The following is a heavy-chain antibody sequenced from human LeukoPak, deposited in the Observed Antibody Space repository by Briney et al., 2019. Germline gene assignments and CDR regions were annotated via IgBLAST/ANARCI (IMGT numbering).Heavy chain of an antibody. J-gene: IGHJ4*02. CDR1: GFTFSSYA. D-gene: IGHD6-19*01. Sequence: GGSLRLSCAASGFTFSSYAMSWVRQAPGKGLEWVSAISGTHGTTYYTDSVKGRFTPSRDNSKNTLYLQMNSLRAEDTAVYYCAKDLEGTVVGTLDYWGQGTLVTVSS. CDR2: ISGTHGTT. CDR3: AKDLEGTVVGTLDY. V-gene: IGHV3-23*01.